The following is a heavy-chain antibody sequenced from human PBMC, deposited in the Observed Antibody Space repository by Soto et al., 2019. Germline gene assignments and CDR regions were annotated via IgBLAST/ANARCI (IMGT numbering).Heavy chain of an antibody. V-gene: IGHV1-2*02. CDR1: GYTFTGCY. J-gene: IGHJ4*02. Sequence: ASVKVSCKSSGYTFTGCYMHWVRQAPGQGLEWMGWINPNSGGTNYAQKFQGRVTMTRDTSISTAYMELSRLRSDNTAVYYCRAVAGWFDYWGQGTLVTVSS. CDR2: INPNSGGT. D-gene: IGHD6-19*01. CDR3: RAVAGWFDY.